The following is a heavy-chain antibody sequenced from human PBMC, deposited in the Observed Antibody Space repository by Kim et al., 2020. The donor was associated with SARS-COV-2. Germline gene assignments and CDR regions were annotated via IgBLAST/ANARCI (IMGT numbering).Heavy chain of an antibody. CDR3: AKARGTYGDYQFDY. J-gene: IGHJ4*02. CDR2: ISWNSVSI. V-gene: IGHV3-9*01. Sequence: GGSLRLSCTASGFTFGDFAMHWVRQAPGKGLEWVSRISWNSVSIGYADSVKGRFTISRDNAKNSLYLQMSSLKSEDTALYYCAKARGTYGDYQFDYWGQGTRVTVSS. D-gene: IGHD4-17*01. CDR1: GFTFGDFA.